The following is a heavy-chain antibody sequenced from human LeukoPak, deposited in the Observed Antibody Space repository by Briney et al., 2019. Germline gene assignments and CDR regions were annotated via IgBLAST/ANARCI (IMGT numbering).Heavy chain of an antibody. CDR3: AKDPDYGDYFDY. D-gene: IGHD4-17*01. CDR2: IKQDGSEK. J-gene: IGHJ4*02. V-gene: IGHV3-7*01. CDR1: GFTFSSYW. Sequence: PGGSLRLSCADSGFTFSSYWMSWVRQAPGKGLEWVANIKQDGSEKYYVDSVKGRFTISRDNAKNSLYLQMNSLRAEDTAVYYCAKDPDYGDYFDYWGQGILVTVSS.